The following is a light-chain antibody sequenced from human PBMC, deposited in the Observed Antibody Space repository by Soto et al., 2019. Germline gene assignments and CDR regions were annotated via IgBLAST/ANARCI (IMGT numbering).Light chain of an antibody. CDR2: KAS. J-gene: IGKJ2*01. CDR3: QQYNSYSYT. V-gene: IGKV1-5*03. CDR1: QSIVGW. Sequence: DIQMTQSPSTLSASVGDRVTITCRASQSIVGWLAWYQQKPGKAPKLLIYKASSLESGVPSRFNGSGSGTKFTLTISSLQPDDFATYYCQQYNSYSYTFGQGTKLEIK.